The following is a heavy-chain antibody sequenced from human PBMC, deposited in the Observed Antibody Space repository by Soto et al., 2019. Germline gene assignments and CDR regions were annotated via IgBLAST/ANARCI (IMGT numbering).Heavy chain of an antibody. Sequence: QVQLVQSGAEVKKPGASVKVSCKASGFTVTNFDINWVRQATGQGPEWMGWMNLNSGNTGYAQKLRDRVTMTRNSSISTAYMELSNLRSEDTAVYYCSKGYAMDVWGQGTTVTVSS. V-gene: IGHV1-8*01. CDR3: SKGYAMDV. J-gene: IGHJ6*02. CDR1: GFTVTNFD. CDR2: MNLNSGNT.